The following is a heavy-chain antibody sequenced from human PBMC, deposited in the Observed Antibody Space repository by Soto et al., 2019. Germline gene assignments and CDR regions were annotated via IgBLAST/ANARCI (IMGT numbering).Heavy chain of an antibody. CDR3: ARTDTWAY. J-gene: IGHJ4*02. CDR2: INTHNGHT. Sequence: QVHLVQSGAEVKMPGASVKVSCKTSGYTFTDYSMNWVRQAPGQRLEWMGWINTHNGHTQYSPRFDDRVTMTTDPSTSTAYMELKGLRSDDTAVYYCARTDTWAYWGQGTLVTGSS. V-gene: IGHV1-18*04. CDR1: GYTFTDYS. D-gene: IGHD5-18*01.